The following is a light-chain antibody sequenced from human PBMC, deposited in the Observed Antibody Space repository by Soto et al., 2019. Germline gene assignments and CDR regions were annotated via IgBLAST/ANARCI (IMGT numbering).Light chain of an antibody. V-gene: IGLV1-51*01. Sequence: QSVLTQPPSVSAAPGQKVTISCSGSTSNIGNNDVSWYQHLPGSAPKLLIYDSNKRPSGIPDRISGSKSGTSATLGITGLQTGDEADYYCGTWDSSLSAGVFGGGTKLTVL. CDR1: TSNIGNND. J-gene: IGLJ2*01. CDR3: GTWDSSLSAGV. CDR2: DSN.